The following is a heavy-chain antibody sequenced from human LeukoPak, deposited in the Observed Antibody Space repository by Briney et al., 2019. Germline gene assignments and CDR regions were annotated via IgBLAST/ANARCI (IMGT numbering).Heavy chain of an antibody. D-gene: IGHD3-10*01. Sequence: SETLSLTCAVSVGSMTSGSYDWSWIRQPPGKGLEWIVYIYRSGSTSYKPSLKSRLSITIDKSKNQFSLNLRSVTAADTAFYYCARGGGFYGSGTTHFDYWGQGTLATVSS. J-gene: IGHJ4*02. V-gene: IGHV4-30-2*01. CDR3: ARGGGFYGSGTTHFDY. CDR1: VGSMTSGSYD. CDR2: IYRSGST.